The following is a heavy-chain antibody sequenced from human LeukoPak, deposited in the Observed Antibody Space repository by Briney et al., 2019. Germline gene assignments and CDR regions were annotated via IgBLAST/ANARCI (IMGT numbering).Heavy chain of an antibody. V-gene: IGHV1-18*01. J-gene: IGHJ6*02. CDR3: ARVSELWPEYGSELPYHGMDV. Sequence: ASVKVSCKASGYTFTSYGISWVRQAPGQGLEWMGWISAYNGNTNYAQKLQGRVTMTTDTSTSTAYMELRSLRSDDTAVCYCARVSELWPEYGSELPYHGMDVWGQGTTVTVSS. CDR2: ISAYNGNT. D-gene: IGHD5-18*01. CDR1: GYTFTSYG.